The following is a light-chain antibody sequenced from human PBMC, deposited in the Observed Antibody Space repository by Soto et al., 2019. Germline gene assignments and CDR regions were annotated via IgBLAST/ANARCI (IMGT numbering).Light chain of an antibody. CDR3: QQYSSFSRT. V-gene: IGKV1-5*01. CDR1: QTISSW. Sequence: DIQMTQSPSTLSASVGDRVTITCRASQTISSWLAWYQQKPGKAPELLIYDASTLESGVPSRFSGSGSGTEFSLTIISLQPDDFATFYCQQYSSFSRTFGQGTKVEIK. CDR2: DAS. J-gene: IGKJ1*01.